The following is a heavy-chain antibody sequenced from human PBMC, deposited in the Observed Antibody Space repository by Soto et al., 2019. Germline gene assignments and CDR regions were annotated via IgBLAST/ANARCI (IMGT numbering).Heavy chain of an antibody. CDR3: ARGVLY. CDR2: IFYSGTT. J-gene: IGHJ4*02. V-gene: IGHV4-31*03. CDR1: GGSISSGGYF. Sequence: QVQLQESGPGLVKPSQTLSLTCTVSGGSISSGGYFWSWIRQPPGKGLEWIGNIFYSGTTYYNPSLNCRVTRSVDTSKNQFSLKLSSVTAADTAVYFCARGVLYWGQGTLVTVSS. D-gene: IGHD1-1*01.